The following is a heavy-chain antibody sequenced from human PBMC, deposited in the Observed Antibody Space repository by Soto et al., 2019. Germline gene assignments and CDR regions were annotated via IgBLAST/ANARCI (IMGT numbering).Heavy chain of an antibody. V-gene: IGHV1-3*01. D-gene: IGHD5-12*01. CDR2: INAGEGYT. CDR3: ARAISCYVT. J-gene: IGHJ5*02. CDR1: GITYSTYA. Sequence: QVHLVQSGAEVKHPGASVRVSCKASGITYSTYAIHWVRQAPGQGLEWMGWINAGEGYTRYSQDFQGRVTLTTVTSASTTYMDLSNLTLEDTAVYYCARAISCYVTWGQGTQVTVSS.